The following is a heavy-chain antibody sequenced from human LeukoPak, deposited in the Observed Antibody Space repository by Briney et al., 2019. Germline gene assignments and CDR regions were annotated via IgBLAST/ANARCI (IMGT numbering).Heavy chain of an antibody. Sequence: ASVKVSCKASGYTFTGYYMHWVRQAPGQGLEWMGWINPNSGGTNYAQKFQGRVTMTRDTSISTAYMELSRLRSDDTAVYYCARGRGLQGIAAAQFDYWGQGTLVTVSS. CDR3: ARGRGLQGIAAAQFDY. CDR1: GYTFTGYY. V-gene: IGHV1-2*02. CDR2: INPNSGGT. J-gene: IGHJ4*02. D-gene: IGHD6-13*01.